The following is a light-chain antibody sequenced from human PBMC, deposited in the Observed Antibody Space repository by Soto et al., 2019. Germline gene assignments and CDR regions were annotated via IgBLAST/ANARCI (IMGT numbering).Light chain of an antibody. V-gene: IGKV3-20*01. CDR1: QSISSTS. CDR3: QQYGISPSWT. CDR2: GAS. J-gene: IGKJ1*01. Sequence: EIVLTQSPGTLSLSPGERATLSCRASQSISSTSLAWYQQKPGQPPRLLIYGASSRATGIPDRFSGSGSGADFTLTISRLEPEDFAVYYCQQYGISPSWTFGQGTKVDIK.